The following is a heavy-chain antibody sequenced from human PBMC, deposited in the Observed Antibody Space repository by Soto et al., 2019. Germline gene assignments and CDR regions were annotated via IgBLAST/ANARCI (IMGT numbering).Heavy chain of an antibody. J-gene: IGHJ6*02. D-gene: IGHD6-13*01. CDR2: IWYDGSNK. CDR3: ARDGGAAAGTNYYYGMDV. Sequence: QVQLVESEGGVVQPGRSLRLSCAASGFTFSSYGMHWVRQAPGKGLEWVAVIWYDGSNKYYADSVKGRFTISRDNSKNTLYLQMNSLRAEDTAVYYCARDGGAAAGTNYYYGMDVWGQGTTVTVSS. V-gene: IGHV3-33*01. CDR1: GFTFSSYG.